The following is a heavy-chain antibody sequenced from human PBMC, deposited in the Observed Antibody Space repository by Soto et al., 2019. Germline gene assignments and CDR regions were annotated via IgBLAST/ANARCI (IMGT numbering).Heavy chain of an antibody. Sequence: SVKVSCKASGYTFTYRYLHWVRQAPGQALEWMGWITPFNGNTNYAQKFQDRVTITRDRSMSTAYMELSSLRSEDTAMYYCASSTMDDYGLTDAFDIWGQGTMVTVSS. J-gene: IGHJ3*02. D-gene: IGHD4-17*01. CDR2: ITPFNGNT. CDR1: GYTFTYRY. V-gene: IGHV1-45*02. CDR3: ASSTMDDYGLTDAFDI.